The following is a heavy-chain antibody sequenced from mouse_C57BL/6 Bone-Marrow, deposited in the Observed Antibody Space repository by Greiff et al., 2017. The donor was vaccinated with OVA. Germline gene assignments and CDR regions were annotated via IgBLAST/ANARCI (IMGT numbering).Heavy chain of an antibody. CDR2: IYPRSGNT. CDR3: ARGSLLRYYFDY. V-gene: IGHV1-81*01. D-gene: IGHD1-1*01. J-gene: IGHJ2*01. Sequence: VKLQESGAELARPGASVKLSCKASGYTFTSYGISWVKQRTGQGLEWIGEIYPRSGNTYYNEKFKGKATLTADKSSSTAYMELRSLTSEDSAVYFCARGSLLRYYFDYWGQGTTLTVSS. CDR1: GYTFTSYG.